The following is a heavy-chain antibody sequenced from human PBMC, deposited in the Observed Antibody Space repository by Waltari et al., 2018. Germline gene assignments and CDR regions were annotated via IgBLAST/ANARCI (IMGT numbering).Heavy chain of an antibody. J-gene: IGHJ4*02. CDR1: GFTFSSYS. Sequence: EVQLVESGGGLVKPGGSLRLSCAASGFTFSSYSMNWVRQAPGKGLEWVSSISSSSSYIYYADSVKGRFTISRDNAKNSLYLQMNSLRAEDTAVYYCARESQIQDYPVPPDFRGQGTLVTVSS. CDR2: ISSSSSYI. V-gene: IGHV3-21*01. D-gene: IGHD5-18*01. CDR3: ARESQIQDYPVPPDF.